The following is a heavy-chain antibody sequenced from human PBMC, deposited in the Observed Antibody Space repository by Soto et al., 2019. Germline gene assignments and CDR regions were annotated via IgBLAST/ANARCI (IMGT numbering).Heavy chain of an antibody. CDR2: ISYDGSNK. D-gene: IGHD1-26*01. J-gene: IGHJ4*02. Sequence: QVQLVESGGGVVQPGRSLRLSCAASGFTFSHYGIHWVRQAPGKGLEWLAVISYDGSNKHYADSVKGRFTVSRDNSKNPLYLPTTTLRAEDTAVYFGARYSGKYQGPIDYWGQGTLVTVSS. V-gene: IGHV3-30*03. CDR3: ARYSGKYQGPIDY. CDR1: GFTFSHYG.